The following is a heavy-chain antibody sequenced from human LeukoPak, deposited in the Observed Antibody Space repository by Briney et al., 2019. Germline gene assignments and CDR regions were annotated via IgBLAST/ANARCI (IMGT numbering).Heavy chain of an antibody. CDR1: GASITNYY. Sequence: PSETLSLTCTVSGASITNYYWNWIRQPPGKGLEWIGFIYKTGSTNYNPSLRSRVSISLDTSKSQFSLKLNSVTAADTAVYYCVRNDNGLGDVNWFDPWSQGTLVTVSS. D-gene: IGHD2-8*01. CDR3: VRNDNGLGDVNWFDP. CDR2: IYKTGST. J-gene: IGHJ5*02. V-gene: IGHV4-59*01.